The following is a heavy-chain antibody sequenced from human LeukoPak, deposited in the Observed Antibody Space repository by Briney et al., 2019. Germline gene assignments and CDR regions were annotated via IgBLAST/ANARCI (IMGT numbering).Heavy chain of an antibody. J-gene: IGHJ6*02. Sequence: AAVKVSCKASGDTFTSYGISWVPQAPGQGLEWMGWISAYNGNTNYAQKLQGRVTMTTDTSTSTAYMELRSLKSDDTAVYYCARDGSGYCSITSCYRDYYGMDVWGQGTTVTVSS. CDR1: GDTFTSYG. D-gene: IGHD2-2*02. V-gene: IGHV1-18*01. CDR3: ARDGSGYCSITSCYRDYYGMDV. CDR2: ISAYNGNT.